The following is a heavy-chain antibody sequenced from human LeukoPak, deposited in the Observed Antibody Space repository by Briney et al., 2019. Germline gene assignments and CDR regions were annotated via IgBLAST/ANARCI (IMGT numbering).Heavy chain of an antibody. J-gene: IGHJ4*02. CDR1: GFTFSNAW. CDR2: IKSKTDGGTT. CDR3: TTDFITHYDILTGYDYFDY. Sequence: GGSLRLSCAASGFTFSNAWMSWVRQAPGKGLEWVGRIKSKTDGGTTDYAAPVKGRFTISRDDSKNTLYLQMNSLKTEDTAVYYCTTDFITHYDILTGYDYFDYWGQGTLVTVSS. D-gene: IGHD3-9*01. V-gene: IGHV3-15*01.